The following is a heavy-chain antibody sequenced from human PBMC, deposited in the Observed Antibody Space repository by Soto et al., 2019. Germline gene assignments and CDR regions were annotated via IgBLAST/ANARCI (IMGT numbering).Heavy chain of an antibody. V-gene: IGHV3-23*01. J-gene: IGHJ1*01. CDR1: GFTFSSYT. CDR3: AKGVPGIAVAGTGYFQH. Sequence: GGSLRLSCAASGFTFSSYTMSWVRQAPGKGLEWVSGISGSGDSTYYADSVKGRFTISRDNSKNTLYLQMNSLRAEDTAVYYCAKGVPGIAVAGTGYFQHCGQGTLVTVSS. D-gene: IGHD6-19*01. CDR2: ISGSGDST.